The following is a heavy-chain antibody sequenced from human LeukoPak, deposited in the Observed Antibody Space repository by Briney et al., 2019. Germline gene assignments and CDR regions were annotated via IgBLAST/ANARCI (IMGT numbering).Heavy chain of an antibody. D-gene: IGHD3-10*01. J-gene: IGHJ6*03. CDR2: ISSSGSTI. CDR1: GFTFSDYY. Sequence: GGSLRLPCAASGFTFSDYYMSWIRQAPGKGLEWVSYISSSGSTIYYADSVKGRFTISRDNAKNSLYLQMNSLRAEDTAVYYCASSIGYYYYYMDVWGKGTTVTVSS. CDR3: ASSIGYYYYYMDV. V-gene: IGHV3-11*04.